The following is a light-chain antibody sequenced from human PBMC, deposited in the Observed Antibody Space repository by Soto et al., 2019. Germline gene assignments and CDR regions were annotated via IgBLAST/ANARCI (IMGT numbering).Light chain of an antibody. Sequence: EIVLTQSPDTLSLSPGERVTLSCRASQSVTNSYLAWYKQKPGQDPRLRIHGASSKATGTPDRFSGSGSGTDFTLTISRLEPEDFAVYYCQQYGATPGTFGQWTKLDIK. CDR3: QQYGATPGT. CDR2: GAS. CDR1: QSVTNSY. V-gene: IGKV3-20*01. J-gene: IGKJ1*01.